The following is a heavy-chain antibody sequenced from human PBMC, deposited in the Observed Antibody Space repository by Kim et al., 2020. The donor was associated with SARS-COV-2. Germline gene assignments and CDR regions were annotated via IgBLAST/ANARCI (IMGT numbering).Heavy chain of an antibody. CDR1: GGSTNGYY. Sequence: SETLSLTCTVSGGSTNGYYWIWTRQPPGKGLELVGHFYSAGYSDSNSPLKSRVTISVETYTKQLPLTLTPTTAADTAADDCSRHVKEIVSAGAVYGLDV. D-gene: IGHD2-15*01. V-gene: IGHV4-59*08. J-gene: IGHJ6*01. CDR2: FYSAGYS. CDR3: SRHVKEIVSAGAVYGLDV.